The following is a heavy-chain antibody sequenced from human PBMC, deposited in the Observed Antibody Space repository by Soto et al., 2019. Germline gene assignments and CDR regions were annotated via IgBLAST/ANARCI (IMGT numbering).Heavy chain of an antibody. CDR2: IIPIFGTA. J-gene: IGHJ3*02. CDR3: ARGGPMVRGVIAAFDI. Sequence: SVKVSCKASGGTFSSYAISWVRQAPGQGLEWMGGIIPIFGTANYAQKFQGRVTITADESTSTAYMELSSLRSEDTAVYYCARGGPMVRGVIAAFDIWGQGTMVTVS. V-gene: IGHV1-69*13. CDR1: GGTFSSYA. D-gene: IGHD3-10*01.